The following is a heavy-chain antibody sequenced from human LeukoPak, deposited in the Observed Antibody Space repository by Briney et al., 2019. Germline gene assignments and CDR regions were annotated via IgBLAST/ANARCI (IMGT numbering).Heavy chain of an antibody. Sequence: PGGSLRLSCAASGFTFSSYGMHWVRQAPGKGLEWVAFIRYDGSNKYYADSVKGRFTISRDNSKNTLYLQMNSLRAEDTAVYYCAKPSLYDFWSGYLGYWGQGTLVTVSS. D-gene: IGHD3-3*01. V-gene: IGHV3-30*02. J-gene: IGHJ4*02. CDR2: IRYDGSNK. CDR3: AKPSLYDFWSGYLGY. CDR1: GFTFSSYG.